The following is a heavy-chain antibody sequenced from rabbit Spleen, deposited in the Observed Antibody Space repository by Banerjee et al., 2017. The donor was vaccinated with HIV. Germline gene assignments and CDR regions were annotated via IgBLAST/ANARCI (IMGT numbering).Heavy chain of an antibody. CDR1: RFDFSSYY. J-gene: IGHJ6*01. CDR3: ARDSGSSFSSYGMDL. Sequence: QEQLEETGGGLVQPGGSLTLSCKASRFDFSSYYMCWVRQAPGKGPEWIACIYTGSSGFTYFASWAKGRFTISKTSSTTVTLQMTSLTAADTATYFCARDSGSSFSSYGMDLWGPGTLVTVS. CDR2: IYTGSSGFT. V-gene: IGHV1S45*01. D-gene: IGHD8-1*01.